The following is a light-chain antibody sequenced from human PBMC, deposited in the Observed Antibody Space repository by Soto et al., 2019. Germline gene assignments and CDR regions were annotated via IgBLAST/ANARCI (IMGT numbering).Light chain of an antibody. V-gene: IGKV3-11*01. CDR1: QSVSDF. CDR3: QQRSDWPPLT. CDR2: DAS. J-gene: IGKJ4*01. Sequence: EIVLTQSPATLSLFPGERATLSCRASQSVSDFLAWYQQKPGQAPRLLIYDASNRATGIPARFSGSGSGTDFPLTISSVEPEDFAVYYCQQRSDWPPLTFGGGTKVEI.